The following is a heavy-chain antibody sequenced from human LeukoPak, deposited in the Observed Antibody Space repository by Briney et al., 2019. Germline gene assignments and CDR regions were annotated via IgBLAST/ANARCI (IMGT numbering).Heavy chain of an antibody. CDR3: ARPGLTVHHPRWFDR. Sequence: ESLRLSCAASGFSFGSFAMTWVRQAPGKVLEGVSSVGSADNSKFYADSVSGRFTISKDSSKNTLYLLMNGLTVEDTAVYYCARPGLTVHHPRWFDRWGQGDLVTVAS. D-gene: IGHD3/OR15-3a*01. J-gene: IGHJ5*02. CDR2: VGSADNSK. CDR1: GFSFGSFA. V-gene: IGHV3-23*01.